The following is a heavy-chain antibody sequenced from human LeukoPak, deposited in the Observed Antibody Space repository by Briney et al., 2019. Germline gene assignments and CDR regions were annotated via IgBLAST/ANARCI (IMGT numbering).Heavy chain of an antibody. J-gene: IGHJ6*02. Sequence: GRSLRLSCAASGFTFSSYAMHWVRQAPGKGLEWVANIKQDGSEKYYVDSVKGRFTISRDNAKNSLYLQMSSLRAEDTAVYYCAREAYSSSWDWGQGTTSPSP. CDR3: AREAYSSSWD. CDR1: GFTFSSYA. D-gene: IGHD6-13*01. V-gene: IGHV3-7*05. CDR2: IKQDGSEK.